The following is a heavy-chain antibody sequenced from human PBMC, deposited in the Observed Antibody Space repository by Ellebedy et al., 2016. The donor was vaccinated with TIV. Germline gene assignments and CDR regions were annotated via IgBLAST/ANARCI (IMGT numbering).Heavy chain of an antibody. CDR3: ARDGDTAMVHGLDV. Sequence: GESLKISCAASGFTFSSYSMNCVRQAPGKGLEWVSYISSSGSTIYYADSVKGRFTISRDNAKNSVYLQMNSLRAGDTAVYYCARDGDTAMVHGLDVWGQGTAVTVSS. V-gene: IGHV3-48*04. CDR2: ISSSGSTI. J-gene: IGHJ6*02. CDR1: GFTFSSYS. D-gene: IGHD5-18*01.